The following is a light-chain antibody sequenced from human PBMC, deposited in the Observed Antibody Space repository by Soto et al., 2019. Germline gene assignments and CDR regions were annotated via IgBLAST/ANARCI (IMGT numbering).Light chain of an antibody. CDR1: SGSIASNY. Sequence: NFMLTQPHSVSESPGKTVTISCTRSSGSIASNYVQWYQQRPGSAPTTVIYEDNQRPSGVPDRFSGSIDSSSNSASLTISGLKTEDEADYYCQSYDSSNQDVGFGGGTKLTVL. J-gene: IGLJ2*01. CDR2: EDN. V-gene: IGLV6-57*03. CDR3: QSYDSSNQDVG.